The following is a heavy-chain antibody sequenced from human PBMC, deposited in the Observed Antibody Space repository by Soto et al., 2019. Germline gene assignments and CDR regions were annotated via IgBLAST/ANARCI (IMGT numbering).Heavy chain of an antibody. CDR1: GGSISSYY. J-gene: IGHJ4*02. CDR3: ARDRRTEYSSLFDY. Sequence: PSETLSLTCTVSGGSISSYYWSWIRQPPGKGLEWIGYIYYSGSTNYNPSLKSRVTISVDTSKNQFSLKLSSVTAADTAVYYCARDRRTEYSSLFDYWGQGTLVTV. D-gene: IGHD6-6*01. V-gene: IGHV4-59*01. CDR2: IYYSGST.